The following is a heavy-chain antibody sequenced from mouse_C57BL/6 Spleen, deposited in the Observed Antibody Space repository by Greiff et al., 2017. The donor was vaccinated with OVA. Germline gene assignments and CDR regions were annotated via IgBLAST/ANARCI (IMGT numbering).Heavy chain of an antibody. D-gene: IGHD2-5*01. V-gene: IGHV1-64*01. Sequence: VQLQQSGAELVKPGASVKLSCKASGYTFTSYWMHWVKQRPGQGLEWIGMIHPNSGSTNYNEKFKSKATLTVDKSSSTAYMQLSSLTSEDSAVYYCARSSNYSYFDYWGQGTTLTVSS. J-gene: IGHJ2*01. CDR1: GYTFTSYW. CDR2: IHPNSGST. CDR3: ARSSNYSYFDY.